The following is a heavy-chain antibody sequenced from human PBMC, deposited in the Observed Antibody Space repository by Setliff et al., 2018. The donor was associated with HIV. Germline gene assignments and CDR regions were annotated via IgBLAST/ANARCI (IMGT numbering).Heavy chain of an antibody. D-gene: IGHD3-10*01. CDR1: GYTFTVNH. J-gene: IGHJ4*02. CDR3: ARDAGAPGRGNPLDY. V-gene: IGHV1-2*02. Sequence: ASVKVSCKTSGYTFTVNHLHWVRQAPGRGVEWVGKISPDSGDTFYAQKFQGRVTLTRDTSITTAYMELSTLRDDDTAVYYCARDAGAPGRGNPLDYWGQGTLVTVSS. CDR2: ISPDSGDT.